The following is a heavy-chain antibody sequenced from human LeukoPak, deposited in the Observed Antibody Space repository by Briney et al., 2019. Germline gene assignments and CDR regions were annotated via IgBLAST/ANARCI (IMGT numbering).Heavy chain of an antibody. V-gene: IGHV5-51*01. J-gene: IGHJ4*02. Sequence: GESLKISCKGSGYSFTSYWIGWVRQMPGKGLEWMGIIYPGDSDTRYSPSFQGQVTISADKSISTAYLQWSSLKASDTAMYHCARHQVGDYGDYALDYWGQGTLVTVSS. CDR2: IYPGDSDT. D-gene: IGHD4-17*01. CDR1: GYSFTSYW. CDR3: ARHQVGDYGDYALDY.